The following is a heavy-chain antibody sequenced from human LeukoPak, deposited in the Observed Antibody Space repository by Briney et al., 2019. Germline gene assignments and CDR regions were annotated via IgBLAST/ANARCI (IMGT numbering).Heavy chain of an antibody. CDR3: ARGSSGWSQYDY. CDR1: GFTFSSYS. V-gene: IGHV3-21*01. D-gene: IGHD6-19*01. CDR2: ISTSSSYF. Sequence: GGSLRLSCAASGFTFSSYSMNWVRQAPGKGLEWVSFISTSSSYFYYADSLKGRFTISRDNAKNSLYLQMNSLRAEDTAVYYCARGSSGWSQYDYWGQGTLVTVSS. J-gene: IGHJ4*02.